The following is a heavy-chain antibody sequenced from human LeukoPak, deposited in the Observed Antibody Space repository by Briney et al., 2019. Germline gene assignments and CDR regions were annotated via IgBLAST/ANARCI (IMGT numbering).Heavy chain of an antibody. J-gene: IGHJ6*03. CDR3: ARGRAIIYYYYIDV. Sequence: PSETLSLTCAVYGGSFSGYYWSWIRQPQGKGLEWIGEINHSGSTNYNPSLKSRVTISVDTSKNQFSLKLSSVTAADTAVYYCARGRAIIYYYYIDVWGKGTTVTVSS. CDR1: GGSFSGYY. V-gene: IGHV4-34*01. D-gene: IGHD2-21*01. CDR2: INHSGST.